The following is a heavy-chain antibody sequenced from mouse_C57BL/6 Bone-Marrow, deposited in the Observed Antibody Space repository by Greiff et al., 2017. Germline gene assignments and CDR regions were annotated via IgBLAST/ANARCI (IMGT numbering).Heavy chain of an antibody. CDR1: GFSFNTYA. CDR3: MRHVTTAYYAMDY. Sequence: DVHLVESGGGLVQPKGSLKLSCAASGFSFNTYAMNWVRQAPGKGLEWVARIRSKSNNYATYYADSVKDRFTISRDDSESMLYLQMNNLKTEDTAMYYCMRHVTTAYYAMDYWGQGTSVTVSS. D-gene: IGHD1-2*01. V-gene: IGHV10-1*01. J-gene: IGHJ4*01. CDR2: IRSKSNNYAT.